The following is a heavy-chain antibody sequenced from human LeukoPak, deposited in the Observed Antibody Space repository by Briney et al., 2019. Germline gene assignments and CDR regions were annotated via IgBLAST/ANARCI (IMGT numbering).Heavy chain of an antibody. CDR2: FDPEDGET. V-gene: IGHV1-24*01. Sequence: ASVKVSCKVSGYTLTELSMHWVRQAPGKGLEWMGGFDPEDGETIYAQKFQGRVTITRDTSASTAYMELSSLRSEDTAVYYCARDTKAAYYDFWSGYYTGSYFDYWGQGTLVTVSS. D-gene: IGHD3-3*01. CDR1: GYTLTELS. CDR3: ARDTKAAYYDFWSGYYTGSYFDY. J-gene: IGHJ4*02.